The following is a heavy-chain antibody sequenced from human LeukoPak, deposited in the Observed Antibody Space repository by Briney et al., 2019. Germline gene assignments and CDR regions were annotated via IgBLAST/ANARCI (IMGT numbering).Heavy chain of an antibody. Sequence: ASVKVSCKASGYTFTSYYMHWVRQAPGQGLEWMGIINPSGGSTSYAQKFQGRVTMTRDTSTSTVYMELSSLRSEDTAVYYCARSRFGSGYSYYFDYWGQGTLVTVSS. CDR2: INPSGGST. J-gene: IGHJ4*02. D-gene: IGHD3-22*01. CDR3: ARSRFGSGYSYYFDY. CDR1: GYTFTSYY. V-gene: IGHV1-46*01.